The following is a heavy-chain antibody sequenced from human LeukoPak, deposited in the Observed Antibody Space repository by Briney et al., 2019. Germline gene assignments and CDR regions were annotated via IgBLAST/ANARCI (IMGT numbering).Heavy chain of an antibody. V-gene: IGHV3-9*01. J-gene: IGHJ4*02. CDR2: ISWNSGSI. CDR1: GFTFDDYA. Sequence: GGSLRLSCAASGFTFDDYAMHWVRQAPGKGLEWVSGISWNSGSIGYADSVKGRFTISRDNAKNSLYLQMNSLRAEDTALYYCAKSDSGWSRYYFDYWGQGTLVTVSS. CDR3: AKSDSGWSRYYFDY. D-gene: IGHD6-19*01.